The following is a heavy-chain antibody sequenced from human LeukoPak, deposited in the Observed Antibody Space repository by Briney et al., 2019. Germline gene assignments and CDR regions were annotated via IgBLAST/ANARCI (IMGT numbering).Heavy chain of an antibody. D-gene: IGHD6-19*01. CDR3: ARGVDSSGWYHYFDY. CDR1: GYTFTGYY. CDR2: INPNSGGT. Sequence: ASVKVSCKASGYTFTGYYMHWVRQAPGQGLEWMGWINPNSGGTNYAQKFQGRVTMTRDTSISTAYMELSRLRSDDTAVYYCARGVDSSGWYHYFDYWGQGTLVTVSS. J-gene: IGHJ4*02. V-gene: IGHV1-2*02.